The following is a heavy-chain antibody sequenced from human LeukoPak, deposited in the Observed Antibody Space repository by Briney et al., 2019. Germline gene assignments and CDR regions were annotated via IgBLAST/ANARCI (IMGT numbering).Heavy chain of an antibody. CDR1: GFTFSSYA. CDR3: ARDKEWYYYGSGSPFHDAFDI. D-gene: IGHD3-10*01. J-gene: IGHJ3*02. Sequence: PTGGSLRLSCAASGFTFSSYAMHWVRQAPGKGLEWVAVISYDGSNKYYADSVKGRFTISRDNSKNTLYLQMNSLRAEDTAVYYCARDKEWYYYGSGSPFHDAFDIWGQGTMVTVSS. V-gene: IGHV3-30-3*01. CDR2: ISYDGSNK.